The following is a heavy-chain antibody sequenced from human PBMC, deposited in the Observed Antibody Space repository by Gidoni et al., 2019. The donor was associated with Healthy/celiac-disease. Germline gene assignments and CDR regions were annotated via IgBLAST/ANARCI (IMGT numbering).Heavy chain of an antibody. CDR3: ARDPRYCSGGSCYTDDAFDI. V-gene: IGHV1-3*01. D-gene: IGHD2-15*01. CDR1: GYTFTSYA. CDR2: INAGNGNT. J-gene: IGHJ3*02. Sequence: QVQLVQSGAEVKKPGASVKVSCKASGYTFTSYAMHWVRQAPGQRLEWMGWINAGNGNTKYSQKFQGRVTITRDTSASTAYMELSSLRSEDTAVYYCARDPRYCSGGSCYTDDAFDIWGQGTMVTVSS.